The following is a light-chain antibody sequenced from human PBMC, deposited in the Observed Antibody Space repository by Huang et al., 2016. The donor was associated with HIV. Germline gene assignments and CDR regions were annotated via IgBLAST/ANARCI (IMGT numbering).Light chain of an antibody. CDR2: AAS. Sequence: AIRMTQSPSSLSASTGDRVTITCRASQDISGYLAWYQQKPGKAPNVLIYAASTLQTVILSRFSGNESGTDFTLTIGCLQSEDFATYYCQQYYDYPRTFGQGTKVEIK. J-gene: IGKJ1*01. CDR1: QDISGY. CDR3: QQYYDYPRT. V-gene: IGKV1-8*01.